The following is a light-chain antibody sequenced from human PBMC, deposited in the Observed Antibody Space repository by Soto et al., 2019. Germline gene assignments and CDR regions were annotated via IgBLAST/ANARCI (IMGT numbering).Light chain of an antibody. J-gene: IGKJ1*01. CDR2: GAF. V-gene: IGKV3-15*01. CDR1: QSVSAN. Sequence: ETVMTQSPGTMSVSPGERATLSCRASQSVSANLAWYQQKPGQAPRLLIYGAFTRATEIPARFSGSGSGTEFTLTIDGLQSEDSAVYYCRQYNNWPRTFGQGTKVDIK. CDR3: RQYNNWPRT.